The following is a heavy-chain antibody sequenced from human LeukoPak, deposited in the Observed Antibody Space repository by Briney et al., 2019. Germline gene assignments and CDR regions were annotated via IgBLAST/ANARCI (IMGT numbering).Heavy chain of an antibody. J-gene: IGHJ3*02. CDR3: ARERGGNYKKDYAFDI. D-gene: IGHD1-7*01. V-gene: IGHV4-59*01. CDR1: GGSISSYY. CDR2: IYYSGST. Sequence: ASETLSLTCTVSGGSISSYYWSWIRQPPGKGLEWIGYIYYSGSTNYSPSLKSRVTISVDTSKNQFSLKLSSVTAADTAVYYCARERGGNYKKDYAFDIWGQGTMVTVSS.